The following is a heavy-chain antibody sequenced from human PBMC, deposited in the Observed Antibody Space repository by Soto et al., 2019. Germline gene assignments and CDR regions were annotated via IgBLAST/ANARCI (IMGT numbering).Heavy chain of an antibody. J-gene: IGHJ6*02. V-gene: IGHV3-7*05. CDR2: IKQDGSEK. CDR3: ARYCSSTSCYIYYYGMDV. Sequence: GGSLRLSCAASGFTFSSYWMSWVRQAPGKGLEWVANIKQDGSEKYYVDSVKGRFTISRDNAKNSLYLQMNSLRAEDTAVYYCARYCSSTSCYIYYYGMDVWGQGTTVTVSS. D-gene: IGHD2-2*01. CDR1: GFTFSSYW.